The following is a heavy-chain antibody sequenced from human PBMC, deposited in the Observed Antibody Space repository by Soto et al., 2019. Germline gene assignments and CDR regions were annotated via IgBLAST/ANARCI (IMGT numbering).Heavy chain of an antibody. CDR1: GFTFSSHG. CDR2: ISYDGSNK. D-gene: IGHD3-10*01. V-gene: IGHV3-30*03. J-gene: IGHJ5*02. CDR3: AVTTGSGGFDP. Sequence: QVQLVESGGGVVQPGRSLRLSCAASGFTFSSHGMHWVRQAPGKGLEWVAVISYDGSNKYYADSVKGRFTTSRDNSKNTLYLQMNSLRTEGTAVYYCAVTTGSGGFDPWGQGTLVTVSS.